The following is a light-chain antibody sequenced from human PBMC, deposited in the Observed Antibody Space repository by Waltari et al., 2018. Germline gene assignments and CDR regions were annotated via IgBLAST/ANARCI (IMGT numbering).Light chain of an antibody. Sequence: DIQMTQSPSSLSASVGARVTITCRASQSISSYLNWYQQKPGKAPKLLIYAAFSLQSGVPSRFSGGGSGTDFTLTISSLQPEDFATYYCQQTYSTPWYTFGQGTKLEIK. V-gene: IGKV1-39*01. CDR3: QQTYSTPWYT. CDR2: AAF. CDR1: QSISSY. J-gene: IGKJ2*01.